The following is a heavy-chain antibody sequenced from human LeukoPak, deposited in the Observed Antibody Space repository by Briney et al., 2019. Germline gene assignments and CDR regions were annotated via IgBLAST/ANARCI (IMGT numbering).Heavy chain of an antibody. Sequence: AASVKVSCKASGYIFTGYYIHWVRQAPGQGLEWMGWINPNSGDTKYAQKFQGRVTMTRDTSNNTVYMDLTRLIFDDTAMYYCARDGVFRFEVGDVCYYYMDVWGKGTTVIISS. J-gene: IGHJ6*03. CDR2: INPNSGDT. CDR3: ARDGVFRFEVGDVCYYYMDV. D-gene: IGHD2-21*02. V-gene: IGHV1-2*02. CDR1: GYIFTGYY.